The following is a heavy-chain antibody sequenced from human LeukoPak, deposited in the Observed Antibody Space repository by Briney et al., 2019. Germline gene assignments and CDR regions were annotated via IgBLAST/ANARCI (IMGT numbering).Heavy chain of an antibody. CDR2: ISWNGGST. V-gene: IGHV3-43D*04. Sequence: PGGSLRLSCAASGFTFDDYAMHWVRQAPGKGLEWVSLISWNGGSTYYADSVKGRFTISRDNSKNSLYLQTNSLRAEDTALYYCAKAATEYSSSWLDYWGQGTLVTVSS. D-gene: IGHD6-6*01. CDR3: AKAATEYSSSWLDY. J-gene: IGHJ4*02. CDR1: GFTFDDYA.